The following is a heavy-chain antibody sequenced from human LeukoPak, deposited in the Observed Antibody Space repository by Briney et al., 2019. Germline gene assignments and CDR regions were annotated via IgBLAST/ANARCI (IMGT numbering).Heavy chain of an antibody. Sequence: GASVKVSCKASGYTFTSYYMHWVRQAPGQGFEWMGIINPSGGSTSYAQKFQGRVTMTRDTSTSTVYMELSSLRSEDTAVYYCAREIYGSGSYGDAFDIWGQGTMVTVSS. CDR2: INPSGGST. CDR1: GYTFTSYY. V-gene: IGHV1-46*01. J-gene: IGHJ3*02. D-gene: IGHD3-10*01. CDR3: AREIYGSGSYGDAFDI.